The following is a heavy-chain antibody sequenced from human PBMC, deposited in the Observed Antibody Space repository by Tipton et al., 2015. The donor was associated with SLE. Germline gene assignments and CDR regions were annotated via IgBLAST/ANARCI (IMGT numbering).Heavy chain of an antibody. J-gene: IGHJ4*02. CDR2: INHSGST. D-gene: IGHD3-10*01. Sequence: TLSLTCAVYGGSFSGYYWSWIRQPPGKGLEWIGEINHSGSTNYNPSPKSRVTISVDTSKNQFSLKLSSVTAADTAVYYCASSPVRARDYFDYWGQGTLVTVSS. CDR1: GGSFSGYY. V-gene: IGHV4-34*01. CDR3: ASSPVRARDYFDY.